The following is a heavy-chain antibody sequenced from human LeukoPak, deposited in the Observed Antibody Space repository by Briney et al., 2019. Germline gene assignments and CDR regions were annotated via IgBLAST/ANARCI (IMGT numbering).Heavy chain of an antibody. CDR1: GFTFSSYW. J-gene: IGHJ3*02. V-gene: IGHV3-74*01. CDR2: IDGDGSST. Sequence: PGGSLRLSCAASGFTFSSYWMHCVRQGPGKGLVWVSRIDGDGSSTSYADSVKGRFTISRDNAKSTLYLQMNSLRAEDTALYYCVRDRGADDAFDIWGQGTVVTVSS. CDR3: VRDRGADDAFDI. D-gene: IGHD5-24*01.